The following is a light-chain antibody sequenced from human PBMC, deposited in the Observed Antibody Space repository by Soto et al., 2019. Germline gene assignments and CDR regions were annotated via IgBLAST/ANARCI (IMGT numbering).Light chain of an antibody. CDR1: QSLLHSNGYNY. J-gene: IGKJ4*01. V-gene: IGKV2-28*01. CDR2: LGS. Sequence: DIVMIQSPLSLPATPGEPASISCRSSQSLLHSNGYNYLDWYLQKPGQSPQLLIYLGSNWASGVPDRFSGSGSGRDFTLKIRRVEAEDVGVYYCMQTLQTPLTFGGGTKVEIK. CDR3: MQTLQTPLT.